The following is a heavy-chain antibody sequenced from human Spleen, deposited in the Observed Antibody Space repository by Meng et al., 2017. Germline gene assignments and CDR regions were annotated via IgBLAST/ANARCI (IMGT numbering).Heavy chain of an antibody. Sequence: ASVKVSCKATGYTFTNYYIHWVRQAPGQGLEWLGVINPSGSGVTYAQKFQGRVTVTSDSSTNTVYMELSSLGSDDTAVYYCASGILTGYSSYYYYYGMDVWGQGTTVTVSS. J-gene: IGHJ6*02. V-gene: IGHV1-46*01. CDR3: ASGILTGYSSYYYYYGMDV. D-gene: IGHD3-9*01. CDR1: GYTFTNYY. CDR2: INPSGSGV.